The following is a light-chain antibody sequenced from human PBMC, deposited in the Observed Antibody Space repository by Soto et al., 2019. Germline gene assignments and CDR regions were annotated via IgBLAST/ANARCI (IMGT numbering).Light chain of an antibody. V-gene: IGKV1-39*01. Sequence: DIQMTQSPSSLSASVGDRVTITCRASQSITTYLNWYQQKPGKAPELLIYDASSLQSGVPSRFGGSGSGTDFTLTISSLQPEDFATCYCQQSYSTPPTFGQGTKVDIK. CDR3: QQSYSTPPT. J-gene: IGKJ1*01. CDR1: QSITTY. CDR2: DAS.